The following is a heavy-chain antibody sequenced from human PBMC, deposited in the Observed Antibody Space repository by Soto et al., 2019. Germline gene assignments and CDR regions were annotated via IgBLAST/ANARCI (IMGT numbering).Heavy chain of an antibody. J-gene: IGHJ5*01. CDR1: GFSFSSYT. CDR3: ARAHEVAWFDS. Sequence: GGSLRLYCAASGFSFSSYTMNWVRQAPGKGLQWVSSITNRGTHTYSADSVKGRFTISRDNDKNSLYLQMNNLRAEDTAIYFCARAHEVAWFDSWGLGTLVTVSS. D-gene: IGHD2-15*01. V-gene: IGHV3-21*01. CDR2: ITNRGTHT.